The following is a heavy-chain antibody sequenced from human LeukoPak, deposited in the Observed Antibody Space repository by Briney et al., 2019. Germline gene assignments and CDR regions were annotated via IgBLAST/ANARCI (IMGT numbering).Heavy chain of an antibody. CDR2: MNPNSGNT. CDR3: ARGGYGDYLPDY. V-gene: IGHV1-8*03. D-gene: IGHD4-17*01. CDR1: GYTFTSYD. Sequence: ASVKVSCKASGYTFTSYDINWVRQATGQGLEWMGWMNPNSGNTGYAQKFQGRVTITRNTSISTAYMELSGLRSEDTAVYYCARGGYGDYLPDYWGQGTLVTVSS. J-gene: IGHJ4*02.